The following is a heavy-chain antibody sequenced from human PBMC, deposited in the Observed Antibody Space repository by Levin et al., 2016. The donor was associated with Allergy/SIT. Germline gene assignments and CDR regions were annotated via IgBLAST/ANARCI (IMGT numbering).Heavy chain of an antibody. CDR2: ISAYNGNT. Sequence: WVRQAPGQGLEWMGWISAYNGNTNYAQKLQGRVTMTTDTSTSTAYMELRSLRSDDTAVYYCARVKSRYDYVWGSYYKGFDYWGQGTLVTVSS. J-gene: IGHJ4*02. V-gene: IGHV1-18*01. D-gene: IGHD3-16*01. CDR3: ARVKSRYDYVWGSYYKGFDY.